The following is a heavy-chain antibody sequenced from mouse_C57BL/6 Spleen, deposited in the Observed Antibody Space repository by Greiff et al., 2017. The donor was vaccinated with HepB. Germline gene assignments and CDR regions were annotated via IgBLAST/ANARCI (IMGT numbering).Heavy chain of an antibody. CDR3: ARGSYYGSSYLDY. D-gene: IGHD1-1*01. Sequence: VQLQESGAELMKPGASVKLSCKATGYTFTGYWIEWVKQRPGHGLEWIGEILPGSGSTHYNEKFKSKATLTVDKSSSTAYMQLSSLTSEDSAVYYCARGSYYGSSYLDYWGQGTTLTVSS. V-gene: IGHV1-9*01. CDR1: GYTFTGYW. J-gene: IGHJ2*01. CDR2: ILPGSGST.